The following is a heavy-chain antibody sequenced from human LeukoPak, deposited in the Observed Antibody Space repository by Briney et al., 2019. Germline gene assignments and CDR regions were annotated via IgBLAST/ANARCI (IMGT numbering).Heavy chain of an antibody. J-gene: IGHJ4*02. D-gene: IGHD5-18*01. CDR1: GGSISSGGYY. V-gene: IGHV4-31*03. CDR3: ARGGRWIQLWYAEY. Sequence: SQTLSLTCTVSGGSISSGGYYWSWIRQHPGKGLEWIGYIYYSGSTYYNPSLKSRVTISVDTSKNQFSLKLSSVTAADTAVYYCARGGRWIQLWYAEYWGQGTLVTVSS. CDR2: IYYSGST.